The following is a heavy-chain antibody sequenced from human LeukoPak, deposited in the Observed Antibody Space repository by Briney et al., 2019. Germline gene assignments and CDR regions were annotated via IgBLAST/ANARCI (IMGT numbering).Heavy chain of an antibody. Sequence: GGSLRLSCAASGFTFSSYAMSWVRQAPGKGLEWVSAISGSGGSTYYADSVKGQFTISRENSKNTLYLQMNSLRAEDTAVYYCAKGLDYGDYEPFYYYYGMDVWGQGTTVTVSS. CDR3: AKGLDYGDYEPFYYYYGMDV. J-gene: IGHJ6*02. CDR2: ISGSGGST. D-gene: IGHD4-17*01. V-gene: IGHV3-23*01. CDR1: GFTFSSYA.